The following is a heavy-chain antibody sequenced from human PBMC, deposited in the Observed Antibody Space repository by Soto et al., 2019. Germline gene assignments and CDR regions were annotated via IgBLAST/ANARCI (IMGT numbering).Heavy chain of an antibody. Sequence: PGKGLEWVAVISYDGSNKYYADSVKGRFTISRDNSKNTLYLQMNSLRAEDTAVYYCARDRYSGYDYHYYGMDVWGQGTTVTVSS. D-gene: IGHD5-12*01. J-gene: IGHJ6*01. CDR3: ARDRYSGYDYHYYGMDV. CDR2: ISYDGSNK. V-gene: IGHV3-30-3*01.